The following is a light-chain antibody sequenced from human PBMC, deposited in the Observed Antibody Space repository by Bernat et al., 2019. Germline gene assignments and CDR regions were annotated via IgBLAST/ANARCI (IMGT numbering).Light chain of an antibody. CDR1: QSIISW. J-gene: IGKJ2*01. CDR3: QQYNSDLHVT. Sequence: DMQMTQSPSTLSASVGDRVTITCRASQSIISWLAWYQQKPGKAPRLLIYGVSTLESGVPSRFSGDGSGTEFTLTISSLQPEDFATYYCQQYNSDLHVTFGQGTKLEIK. V-gene: IGKV1-5*03. CDR2: GVS.